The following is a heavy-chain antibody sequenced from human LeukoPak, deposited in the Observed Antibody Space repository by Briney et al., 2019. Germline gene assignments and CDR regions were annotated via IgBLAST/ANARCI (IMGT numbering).Heavy chain of an antibody. D-gene: IGHD1-26*01. Sequence: ASVKVSCKVSGYTLTELSMHWVRQAPGKGLEWMGGFDPEDGETVYAQKFQGRVTMTEDTSTDTAYMELSSLRSEDTAVYYCATALPDSELPLGLNWGQGTLVTVSS. J-gene: IGHJ4*02. CDR1: GYTLTELS. CDR2: FDPEDGET. V-gene: IGHV1-24*01. CDR3: ATALPDSELPLGLN.